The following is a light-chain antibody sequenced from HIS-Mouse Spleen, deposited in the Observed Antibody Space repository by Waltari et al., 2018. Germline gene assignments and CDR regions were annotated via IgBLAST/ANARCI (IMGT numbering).Light chain of an antibody. CDR1: ALPNKY. CDR2: EDS. CDR3: YSTDSSGNHSLV. Sequence: SYELTQPPSVSVSPGQTARITCSGDALPNKYAYWYQQKSGLAPVLVIYEDSNRPSGIPERFSGSSSGTMATLTISGAQVEDEADYYCYSTDSSGNHSLVFGGGTKLTVL. V-gene: IGLV3-10*01. J-gene: IGLJ2*01.